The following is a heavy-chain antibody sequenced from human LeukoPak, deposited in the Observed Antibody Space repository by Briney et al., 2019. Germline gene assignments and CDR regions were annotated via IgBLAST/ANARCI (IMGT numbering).Heavy chain of an antibody. Sequence: GGSLRLSCSASGFTFSSYAMHWVRQAPGQGLEYVSAISSNGGSTYYADSVKGRFTISRDNSKNTLYLQMNSLRGEDTAVYYCAKGGSPSCYSSSGYWGQGTLVTVSS. CDR3: AKGGSPSCYSSSGY. D-gene: IGHD2-2*01. J-gene: IGHJ4*02. V-gene: IGHV3-64*04. CDR2: ISSNGGST. CDR1: GFTFSSYA.